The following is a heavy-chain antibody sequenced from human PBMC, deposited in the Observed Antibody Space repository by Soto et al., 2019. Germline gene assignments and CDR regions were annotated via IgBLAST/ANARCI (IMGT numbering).Heavy chain of an antibody. CDR1: GFSLSSARMG. V-gene: IGHV2-26*01. D-gene: IGHD4-4*01. J-gene: IGHJ4*02. Sequence: QVTLKESGPVLVKPTETLTLTCTVSGFSLSSARMGVSWIRQPPGKALEWLAHIFSNDEKSYSTSLKSRLTLYKDTAKSQVVLTITNTDPVDTATYYCARILLHDYRNYYDYWGQGTMVTVSS. CDR3: ARILLHDYRNYYDY. CDR2: IFSNDEK.